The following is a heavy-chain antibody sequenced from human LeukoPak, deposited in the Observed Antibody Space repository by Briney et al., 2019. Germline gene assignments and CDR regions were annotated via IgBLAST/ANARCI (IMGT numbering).Heavy chain of an antibody. CDR2: ISVGGGNK. V-gene: IGHV3-30*18. CDR1: GFSFSSYG. J-gene: IGHJ4*02. D-gene: IGHD2-2*01. Sequence: VRSLRLSCAHSGFSFSSYGIHSVRQAPGKRLGCVAVISVGGGNKYDAGSVWRRFIPSTDNFKNPLYLQMNSLRAEDKVVYYCAKDTGTYCSSTSSYYGPGGPFDYWGQGTLVTVSS. CDR3: AKDTGTYCSSTSSYYGPGGPFDY.